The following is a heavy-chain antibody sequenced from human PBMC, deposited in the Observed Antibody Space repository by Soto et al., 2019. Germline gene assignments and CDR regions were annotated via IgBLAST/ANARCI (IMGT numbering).Heavy chain of an antibody. V-gene: IGHV1-3*01. J-gene: IGHJ5*02. CDR3: ARSPGYCRGGSCYHESGFDP. Sequence: ASVEVSCKASGYTFTSYAMHWVRQAPGQRLEWMGWINAGNGNTKYSQKFQGRVTITRDTSASTVYMELSSLRSEDTAVYYCARSPGYCRGGSCYHESGFDPWGQGTLVTVSS. D-gene: IGHD2-15*01. CDR1: GYTFTSYA. CDR2: INAGNGNT.